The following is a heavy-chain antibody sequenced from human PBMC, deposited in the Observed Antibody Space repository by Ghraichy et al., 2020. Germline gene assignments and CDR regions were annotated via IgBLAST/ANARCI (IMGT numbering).Heavy chain of an antibody. J-gene: IGHJ4*02. CDR1: GFTFDDYT. D-gene: IGHD6-13*01. V-gene: IGHV3-43*01. CDR2: ISWDGGST. CDR3: AKDIELAADNPVGFDY. Sequence: GGSLRLSCAASGFTFDDYTMHWVRQAPGKGLEWVSLISWDGGSTYYADSVKGRFTISRDNTKNSLYLQMNSLRTEDTALYYCAKDIELAADNPVGFDYLGQGTLVTVSS.